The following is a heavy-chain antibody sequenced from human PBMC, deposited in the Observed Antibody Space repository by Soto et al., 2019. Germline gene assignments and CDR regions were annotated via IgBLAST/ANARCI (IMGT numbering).Heavy chain of an antibody. D-gene: IGHD5-12*01. V-gene: IGHV3-23*01. CDR3: AKESRYSDYVRAFDL. Sequence: GGSLRLSCAPSGFAFSNYAMTWVRQAPGKGLEWVSAISGGGFGTYYADSVKGRFTISRDISKNTLYLQMDSLRAEDTALYYCAKESRYSDYVRAFDLWGQGTMVTVSS. CDR1: GFAFSNYA. J-gene: IGHJ3*01. CDR2: ISGGGFGT.